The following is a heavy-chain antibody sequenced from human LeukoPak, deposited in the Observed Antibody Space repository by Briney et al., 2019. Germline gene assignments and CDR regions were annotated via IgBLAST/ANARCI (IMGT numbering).Heavy chain of an antibody. CDR2: IYPGDSDT. CDR1: GYIFTRNW. Sequence: GESLKISCQGSGYIFTRNWIAWVRQMPGKGLEWMGIIYPGDSDTKYSPSFQGQVTISADKSINTAYLQWSSLKASDTAMYYCAVSPGGFTYGRSWFDPWGQGTLLTVSS. J-gene: IGHJ5*02. V-gene: IGHV5-51*01. CDR3: AVSPGGFTYGRSWFDP. D-gene: IGHD5-18*01.